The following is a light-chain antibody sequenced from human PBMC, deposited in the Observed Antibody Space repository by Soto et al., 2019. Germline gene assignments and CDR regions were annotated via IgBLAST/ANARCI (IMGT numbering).Light chain of an antibody. Sequence: DIVMTQSLPSLPVTPGGPASISCRSSQSLLHSNGYNYLDWYLQKPGXXXQLLIYFGSNRASGVPDRFSGSXXGTDFTLKISRVEAEDVGVYYCMQALQSPLTFGGGTKVDIK. V-gene: IGKV2-28*01. CDR2: FGS. CDR3: MQALQSPLT. CDR1: QSLLHSNGYNY. J-gene: IGKJ4*01.